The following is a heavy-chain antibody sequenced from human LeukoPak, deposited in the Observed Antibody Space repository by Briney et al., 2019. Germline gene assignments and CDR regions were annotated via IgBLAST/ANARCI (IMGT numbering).Heavy chain of an antibody. CDR1: GYTFTGYY. CDR3: VRGTGYCSSTSCYNSGEYFQH. CDR2: INVNSGGT. J-gene: IGHJ1*01. D-gene: IGHD2-2*02. V-gene: IGHV1-2*02. Sequence: ASVKVSCKASGYTFTGYYIHWVRQAPGQGFEWMAWINVNSGGTNSAQNFQGRVTMTRDTSISTAYMEVSRLRSDDTAVYYCVRGTGYCSSTSCYNSGEYFQHWGQGTLVTVSS.